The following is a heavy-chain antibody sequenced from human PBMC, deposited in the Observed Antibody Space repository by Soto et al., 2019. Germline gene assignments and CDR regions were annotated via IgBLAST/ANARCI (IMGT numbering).Heavy chain of an antibody. D-gene: IGHD3-10*01. V-gene: IGHV1-45*02. Sequence: SVKVSCKASGYTFTYRYLHWVRQAPGQALEWMGWVTPFNGNTNYAQKFQDRVTITRGRSMSTAYMELSSLRSEDTAMYYCASLGHDAFDIWGQGTMVTVSS. CDR2: VTPFNGNT. CDR3: ASLGHDAFDI. CDR1: GYTFTYRY. J-gene: IGHJ3*02.